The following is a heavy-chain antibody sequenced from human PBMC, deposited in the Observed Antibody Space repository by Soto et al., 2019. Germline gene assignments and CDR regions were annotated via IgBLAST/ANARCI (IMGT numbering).Heavy chain of an antibody. V-gene: IGHV5-51*01. J-gene: IGHJ6*02. Sequence: GESLKISCKGSGYRFSNYWVGWVRQKPGKGLEWMGIIYGSDSDTRYSPSFQGQVTVSADKPTNTAYLQWSSLKASDTASYYCARHVDYYYSMDVWGQGTTVTVSS. CDR2: IYGSDSDT. D-gene: IGHD2-15*01. CDR3: ARHVDYYYSMDV. CDR1: GYRFSNYW.